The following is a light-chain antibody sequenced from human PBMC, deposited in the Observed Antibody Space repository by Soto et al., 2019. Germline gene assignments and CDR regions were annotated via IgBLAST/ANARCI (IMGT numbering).Light chain of an antibody. J-gene: IGKJ2*01. CDR2: EAS. Sequence: DIQMSQSPSSLSASVGDSVTISCRASQNINKNLNWYQQKSGKAPSLLIYEASTFQSGVPSRFTGSGSGTDFTLAITNLHPEDFATYYCQQSFHTPYTFGQGTKLEI. V-gene: IGKV1-39*01. CDR1: QNINKN. CDR3: QQSFHTPYT.